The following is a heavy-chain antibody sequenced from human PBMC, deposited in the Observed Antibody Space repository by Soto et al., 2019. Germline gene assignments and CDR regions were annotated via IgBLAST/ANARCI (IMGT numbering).Heavy chain of an antibody. CDR2: ISYDGSNK. CDR1: GFPFSSYG. CDR3: AKNGRGSYYECDY. V-gene: IGHV3-30*18. Sequence: WGSLRLYCAASGFPFSSYGMHWVRQAPGKGLEWVAVISYDGSNKYYADSVKGRFTISRDNSKNTLYLQMNSLRAEDTAVYYCAKNGRGSYYECDYWGQGTLVTVAS. D-gene: IGHD1-26*01. J-gene: IGHJ4*02.